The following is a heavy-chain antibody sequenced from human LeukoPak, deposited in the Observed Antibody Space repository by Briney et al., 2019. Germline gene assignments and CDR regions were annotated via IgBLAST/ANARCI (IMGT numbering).Heavy chain of an antibody. V-gene: IGHV4-59*01. CDR3: ARDKGVRAFDI. J-gene: IGHJ3*02. CDR1: GGSISNYY. D-gene: IGHD3-16*01. Sequence: PSETLSLTCTVSGGSISNYYWSWIRQTPGKGLEWIGYIYYSGSTNYNPSLKSRVTISVDTSKNQFSLKLSSVTAADTAVYYCARDKGVRAFDIWGQGTMVTVSS. CDR2: IYYSGST.